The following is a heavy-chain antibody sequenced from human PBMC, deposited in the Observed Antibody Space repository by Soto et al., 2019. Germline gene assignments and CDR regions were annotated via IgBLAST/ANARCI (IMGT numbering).Heavy chain of an antibody. CDR3: AREARDRETGLVPAAIDGMDV. Sequence: QVQLVQSGAEVKKPGSSVKVSCKASGGTFSRSSITWVRQAPGHGLEWIGRIIPIFGIASYAQKFQGRVTITADESTSTADMELISLRSDDPAVYYCAREARDRETGLVPAAIDGMDVWGPGTTVTVS. V-gene: IGHV1-69*08. D-gene: IGHD2-2*01. J-gene: IGHJ6*02. CDR2: IIPIFGIA. CDR1: GGTFSRSS.